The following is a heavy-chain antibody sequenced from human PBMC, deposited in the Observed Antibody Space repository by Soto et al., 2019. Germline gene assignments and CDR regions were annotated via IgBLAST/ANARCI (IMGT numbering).Heavy chain of an antibody. CDR3: ARRKERSGPNDFDS. CDR2: MNPSNGNG. CDR1: GYTFITYD. Sequence: GASVKVSCKASGYTFITYDINRMRQATGQGLARMGWMNPSNGNGGCAQKVQGRLTMTRNTPISTAYRELSSLSSDDTAVYFCARRKERSGPNDFDSWGQGSLATVSS. D-gene: IGHD6-25*01. J-gene: IGHJ4*02. V-gene: IGHV1-8*01.